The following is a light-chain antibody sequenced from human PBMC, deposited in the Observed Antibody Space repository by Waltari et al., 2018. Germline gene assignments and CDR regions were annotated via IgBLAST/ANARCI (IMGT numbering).Light chain of an antibody. J-gene: IGKJ1*01. CDR2: DAS. Sequence: EIVLTPSPATMSLSPGERATPSCRASQTVSSYLVWYQQQPGQAPSLRIYDASKRATGIPARFSGSGSGTDFTLTIMSLEPEDSAVYYCQQRSNWPWTFGQGTKVEIK. V-gene: IGKV3-11*01. CDR1: QTVSSY. CDR3: QQRSNWPWT.